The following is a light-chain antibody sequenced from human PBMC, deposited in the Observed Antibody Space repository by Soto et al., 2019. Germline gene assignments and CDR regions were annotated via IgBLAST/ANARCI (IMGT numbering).Light chain of an antibody. CDR1: SSNIGSNT. Sequence: QSVLTQRPSASGTPGQRVTISCSGSSSNIGSNTVNWYQQLPGTAPKLLIYSNNQRPSGVPDRFSGSKSGTSASLAISGLQSEDEADYYCAAWDDSLNALVFGGGTKLTVL. CDR3: AAWDDSLNALV. CDR2: SNN. J-gene: IGLJ2*01. V-gene: IGLV1-44*01.